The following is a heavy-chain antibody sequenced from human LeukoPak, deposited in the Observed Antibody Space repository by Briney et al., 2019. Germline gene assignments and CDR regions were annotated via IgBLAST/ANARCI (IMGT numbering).Heavy chain of an antibody. CDR1: GFTFDDYG. Sequence: PGGSLRLSCAASGFTFDDYGMSWVRQAPGKGLEWVSGINWNGGSTGYADSVKGRFTISRDNAKNSLYPQMNSLRAEDTALYYCARSPQQWKLPDFDYWGQGTLVTVSS. J-gene: IGHJ4*02. CDR2: INWNGGST. V-gene: IGHV3-20*04. D-gene: IGHD6-19*01. CDR3: ARSPQQWKLPDFDY.